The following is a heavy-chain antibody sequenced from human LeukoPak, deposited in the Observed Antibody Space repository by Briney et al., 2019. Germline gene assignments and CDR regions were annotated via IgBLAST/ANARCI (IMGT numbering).Heavy chain of an antibody. J-gene: IGHJ4*02. Sequence: SETLSLTCAVYGGSFSGYYWSWIRQPPGKALEWIGEINHSGSTNYNPSLKSRVTISVDTSKNQFSLKLSSVTAADTAVYYCARSRIVVVPAAMRLYYFDYWGQGTLVTVSS. CDR3: ARSRIVVVPAAMRLYYFDY. CDR2: INHSGST. D-gene: IGHD2-2*01. V-gene: IGHV4-34*01. CDR1: GGSFSGYY.